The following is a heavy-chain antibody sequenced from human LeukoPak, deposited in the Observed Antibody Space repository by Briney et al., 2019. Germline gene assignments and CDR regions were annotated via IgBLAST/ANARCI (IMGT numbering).Heavy chain of an antibody. Sequence: GGSLRLSCAASGSTFSSYWMSWVRQAPGKGLEWVANIKQDGSEKYYVDSVKGRFTISRDNAKNSLYLQMNSLRAEDTAVYYCAREIVVVVAATYYFDYWGQGTLVTVSS. CDR2: IKQDGSEK. D-gene: IGHD2-15*01. CDR3: AREIVVVVAATYYFDY. CDR1: GSTFSSYW. J-gene: IGHJ4*02. V-gene: IGHV3-7*01.